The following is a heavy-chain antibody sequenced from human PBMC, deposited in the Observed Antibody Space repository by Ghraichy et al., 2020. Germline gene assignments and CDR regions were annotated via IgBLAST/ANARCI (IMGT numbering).Heavy chain of an antibody. Sequence: SETLSLTCAVSDYPISSGYYWGWIRQSPGKGLEWIGSIYHSGSTHYNPSLKSRVTISIDTSKNQFSLKLRTVTAADTAVYYCARDSVGWYEHYFDYWGQGTLVTVSS. V-gene: IGHV4-38-2*02. J-gene: IGHJ4*02. CDR3: ARDSVGWYEHYFDY. D-gene: IGHD6-19*01. CDR2: IYHSGST. CDR1: DYPISSGYY.